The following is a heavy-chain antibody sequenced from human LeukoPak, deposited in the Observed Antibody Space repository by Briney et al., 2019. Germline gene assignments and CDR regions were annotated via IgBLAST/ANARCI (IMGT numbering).Heavy chain of an antibody. D-gene: IGHD3-9*01. J-gene: IGHJ4*02. CDR1: GYSISSGYY. Sequence: SETLSLTCTVSGYSISSGYYWGWIRQPPGKGLEWIGSIYHSGSTYYNSSLKSRATLSVETSKNQFSLKLSSVTAADTAVYYCAWDVDYDILTAPRYWGQGTLVTVSS. V-gene: IGHV4-38-2*02. CDR3: AWDVDYDILTAPRY. CDR2: IYHSGST.